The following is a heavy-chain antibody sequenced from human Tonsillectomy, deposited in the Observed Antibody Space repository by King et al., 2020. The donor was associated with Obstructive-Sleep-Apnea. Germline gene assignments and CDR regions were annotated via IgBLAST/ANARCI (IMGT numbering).Heavy chain of an antibody. J-gene: IGHJ6*02. V-gene: IGHV1-46*01. CDR3: ARDLEGAGTIFGVVTPSRYYGMDV. D-gene: IGHD3-3*01. Sequence: VQLVESGAEVKKPGASVKVSCKASGYTFTSYYMHWVRQAPGQGLEWMGIINPSGGSTSYAQKFQGRVTMTRDTSTSTVYMELSSLRSEDTAVYYCARDLEGAGTIFGVVTPSRYYGMDVWGHGTTVTVSS. CDR2: INPSGGST. CDR1: GYTFTSYY.